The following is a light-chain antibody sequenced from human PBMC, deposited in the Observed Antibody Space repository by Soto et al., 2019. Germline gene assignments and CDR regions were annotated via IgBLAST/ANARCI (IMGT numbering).Light chain of an antibody. V-gene: IGKV3-20*01. CDR2: DAS. Sequence: EFVLTQSPGTLSLSPGERATLSCRASQTVRNNYLAWYQQKPGQAPRLLIYDASSRATGIPDRFSGGGSGTDFTLTISSLEPEDFAVYYCQQYSNWPPLTFGGGTKVDIK. CDR1: QTVRNNY. J-gene: IGKJ4*01. CDR3: QQYSNWPPLT.